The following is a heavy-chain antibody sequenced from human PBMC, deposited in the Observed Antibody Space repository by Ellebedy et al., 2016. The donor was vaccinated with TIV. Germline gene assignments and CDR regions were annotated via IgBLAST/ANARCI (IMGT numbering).Heavy chain of an antibody. V-gene: IGHV3-74*01. Sequence: GESLKISCAASGFAFSNHWMHWVRQAPGKGLEWVSRINNDGSSTIYADSVKGRFTISRDNAKNTLYLQMNSLRDEDTAVYSCARGGGCGSGDCWAFDYWGQGTLVTVSS. J-gene: IGHJ4*02. D-gene: IGHD2-21*02. CDR3: ARGGGCGSGDCWAFDY. CDR1: GFAFSNHW. CDR2: INNDGSST.